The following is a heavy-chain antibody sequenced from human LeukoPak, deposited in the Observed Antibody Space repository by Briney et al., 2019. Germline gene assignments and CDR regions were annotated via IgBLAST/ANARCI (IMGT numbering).Heavy chain of an antibody. CDR2: ISSSSTNI. V-gene: IGHV3-48*03. D-gene: IGHD5-18*01. CDR1: GFTFSSYE. CDR3: ARQHTARFAY. J-gene: IGHJ4*02. Sequence: GGSLRLSCAASGFTFSSYEMNWVRQAPGKGLEWVSYISSSSTNIYYADSVEGRFTISRDNGKNSLYLQMNSLRDEDTAIYYCARQHTARFAYWGQGTLVTVSS.